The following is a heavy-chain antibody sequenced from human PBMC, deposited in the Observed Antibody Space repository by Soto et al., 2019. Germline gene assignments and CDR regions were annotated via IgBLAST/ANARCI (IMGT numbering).Heavy chain of an antibody. CDR2: INHSGST. D-gene: IGHD2-2*03. CDR1: GGSFSGYY. V-gene: IGHV4-34*01. Sequence: SETLSLTCAVYGGSFSGYYWSWIRQPPGKGLEWIGEINHSGSTNYNPSLKSRVTISVDTSKNQFSLKLSSVTAADTAVYYCARSRWMRGTQAPRNWFDPWGQGTLVTVSS. J-gene: IGHJ5*02. CDR3: ARSRWMRGTQAPRNWFDP.